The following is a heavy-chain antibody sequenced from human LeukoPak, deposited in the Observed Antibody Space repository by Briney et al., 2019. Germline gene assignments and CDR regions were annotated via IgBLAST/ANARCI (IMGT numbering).Heavy chain of an antibody. CDR3: ARDWDGSGTAFDH. V-gene: IGHV3-7*05. D-gene: IGHD2-15*01. J-gene: IGHJ4*02. CDR1: GFSFSAYW. CDR2: IKVDGTEK. Sequence: GGSLRLSCAASGFSFSAYWMSWVRQAPGKGLEWVANIKVDGTEKYYVDSVKGRFTISRDNAKNSLSLQMSGLRAEDTAVYYCARDWDGSGTAFDHWGQGTLVTVSS.